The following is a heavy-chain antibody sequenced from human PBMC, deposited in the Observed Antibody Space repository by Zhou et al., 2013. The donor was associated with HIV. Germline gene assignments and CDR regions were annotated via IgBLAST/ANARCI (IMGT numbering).Heavy chain of an antibody. J-gene: IGHJ5*02. Sequence: QVQLVQSGAEVKKPGSSVKVSCKASGGTFSSYAISWVRQAPGQGLEWMGRIIPILGIANYAQKFQGRVTITADKSTSTAYMELSSLRSEDTAVYYCAREKEHYDILTGQVGGGWFDPWGQGTLVTVSS. CDR3: AREKEHYDILTGQVGGGWFDP. CDR2: IIPILGIA. V-gene: IGHV1-69*04. D-gene: IGHD3-9*01. CDR1: GGTFSSYA.